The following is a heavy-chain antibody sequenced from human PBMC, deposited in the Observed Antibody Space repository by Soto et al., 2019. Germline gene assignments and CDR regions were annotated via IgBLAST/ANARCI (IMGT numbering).Heavy chain of an antibody. J-gene: IGHJ6*02. CDR1: GFTFSNNA. Sequence: QVQLVESGGGVVQPGRSLRLSCAASGFTFSNNAMDWVRQAPGKGLEWVAVISYDGSNKYIAESVKGRFTISRDNSKNTLFLQMDRLRDEDTAVYYCARGTTTSAFSAMDVWGQGTTVTVSS. D-gene: IGHD1-1*01. V-gene: IGHV3-30-3*01. CDR3: ARGTTTSAFSAMDV. CDR2: ISYDGSNK.